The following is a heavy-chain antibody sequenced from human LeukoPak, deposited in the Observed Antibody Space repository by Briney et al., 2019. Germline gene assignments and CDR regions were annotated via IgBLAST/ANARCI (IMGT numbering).Heavy chain of an antibody. V-gene: IGHV1-24*01. CDR2: FDPEDGET. Sequence: ASVKVSCKASGGTFSSYAISWVRQAPGKGLEWMGGFDPEDGETIYAQKFQGRVTMTEDTSTDTAYMELSSLRSEDTAVYYCATGKFRFDYWGQGTLVTVSS. CDR3: ATGKFRFDY. CDR1: GGTFSSYA. D-gene: IGHD2-21*01. J-gene: IGHJ4*02.